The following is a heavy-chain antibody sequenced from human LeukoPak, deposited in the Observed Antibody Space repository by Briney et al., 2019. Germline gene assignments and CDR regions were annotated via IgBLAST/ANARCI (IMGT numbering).Heavy chain of an antibody. Sequence: PGRSLRLSCAASGFTFSSYGMHWVRQAPGKGLEWVAAISYDGRNKEYVDSVKGRFTISRDNSKNTLYLQMNSLRAEDAAVYYCAKDRGYSHGFDYWGQGTLVTVSS. CDR1: GFTFSSYG. CDR3: AKDRGYSHGFDY. D-gene: IGHD5-18*01. CDR2: ISYDGRNK. V-gene: IGHV3-30*18. J-gene: IGHJ4*02.